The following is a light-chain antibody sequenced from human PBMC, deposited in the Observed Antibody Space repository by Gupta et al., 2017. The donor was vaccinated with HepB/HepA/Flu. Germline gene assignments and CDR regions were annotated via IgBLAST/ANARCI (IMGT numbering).Light chain of an antibody. V-gene: IGKV3-20*01. CDR2: GVS. Sequence: EIVLTQSPGTLSLSPGERATLSCRASQSVASNYLAWYQQKPGQAPRLLIHGVSSRATGIPDRFSGSGSGTDFTLTINRLEPEDCAVYYWQQYGSSFIFGHGTKVDIK. J-gene: IGKJ3*01. CDR1: QSVASNY. CDR3: QQYGSSFI.